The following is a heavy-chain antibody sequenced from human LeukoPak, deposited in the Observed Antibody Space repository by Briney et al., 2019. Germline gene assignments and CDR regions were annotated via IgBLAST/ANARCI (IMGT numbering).Heavy chain of an antibody. CDR2: IYHSGST. J-gene: IGHJ2*01. CDR1: GYSISSGFY. D-gene: IGHD6-6*01. Sequence: SETLSVTCAVSGYSISSGFYWGWIRQPPGKGLEWIGSIYHSGSTYFNPSLKSRVTISVDTSKNQFSLKLSSVTAADTAVYYCARDLGYTSSSPFWYFDLWDRGTLVTVSS. CDR3: ARDLGYTSSSPFWYFDL. V-gene: IGHV4-38-2*02.